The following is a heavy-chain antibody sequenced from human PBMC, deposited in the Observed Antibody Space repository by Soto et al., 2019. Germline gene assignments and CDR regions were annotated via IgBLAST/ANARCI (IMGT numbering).Heavy chain of an antibody. CDR2: INGAGRTV. CDR1: GFTFKDYT. V-gene: IGHV3-48*04. J-gene: IGHJ4*02. Sequence: GGSLRLSCAASGFTFKDYTMNWVRQAPGKGLEWISYINGAGRTVYYAESVKGRFTVSRDNAQNSLFLQMSSLRVEDTAVYYCARDEYIWGHFRPFDQWGQGTLVTVSS. D-gene: IGHD3-16*01. CDR3: ARDEYIWGHFRPFDQ.